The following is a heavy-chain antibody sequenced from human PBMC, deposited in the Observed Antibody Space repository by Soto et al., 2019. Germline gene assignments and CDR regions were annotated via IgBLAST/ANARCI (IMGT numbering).Heavy chain of an antibody. J-gene: IGHJ3*02. CDR2: ISYDGSNK. Sequence: QVQLVESGGGVVQPGRSLRLSCAASGFTFSSYGMHWVRQAPGKGLEWVAVISYDGSNKYYADSVKGRFTISRDNSKNTLYLQMNSLGAEDTAVYYCAKGAYYDYIWGSYRYPPGDAFDIWGQGTMVTVSS. V-gene: IGHV3-30*18. CDR3: AKGAYYDYIWGSYRYPPGDAFDI. D-gene: IGHD3-16*02. CDR1: GFTFSSYG.